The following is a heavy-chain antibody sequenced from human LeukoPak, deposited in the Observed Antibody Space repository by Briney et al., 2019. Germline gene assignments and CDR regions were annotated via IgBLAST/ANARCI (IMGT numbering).Heavy chain of an antibody. CDR3: ARDRSIAAAGTD. D-gene: IGHD6-13*01. V-gene: IGHV4-30-2*01. Sequence: SETLSLTCTVSGGSISSGGYYWSWIRQPPGKGLEWIGYIYHSGSTYYNPSLKSRVTISVDRSKNQFSLKLSSVTAADTAVYYCARDRSIAAAGTDWGQGTLVTVSS. CDR1: GGSISSGGYY. CDR2: IYHSGST. J-gene: IGHJ4*02.